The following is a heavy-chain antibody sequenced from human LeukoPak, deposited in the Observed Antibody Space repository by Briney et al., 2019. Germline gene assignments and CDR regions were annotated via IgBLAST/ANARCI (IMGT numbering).Heavy chain of an antibody. CDR2: IYYSGSA. V-gene: IGHV4-59*01. Sequence: PSETLSLTCTVSGGSISSYYWSWIRQPPGKGLEWIGYIYYSGSANYHPSLKSRVTISVDTSKNRFSLKLSSVTAADTAVYYCARELLSSGWYGDDAFDIWGQGTMVTVSS. CDR1: GGSISSYY. CDR3: ARELLSSGWYGDDAFDI. J-gene: IGHJ3*02. D-gene: IGHD6-19*01.